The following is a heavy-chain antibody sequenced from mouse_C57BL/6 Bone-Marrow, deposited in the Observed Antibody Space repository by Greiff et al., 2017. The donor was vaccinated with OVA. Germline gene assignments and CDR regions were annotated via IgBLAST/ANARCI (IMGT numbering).Heavy chain of an antibody. J-gene: IGHJ2*01. CDR1: GYAFSSSW. Sequence: QVQLKQSGPELVKPGASVKISCKASGYAFSSSWMNWVKQRPGKGLEWIGRIYPGDGDTNYNGKFKGKATLTADKSASTAYMQLSSLTSEDSAVYFCAIWLRQAYYVDYWGQGTTLTVSS. CDR2: IYPGDGDT. V-gene: IGHV1-82*01. CDR3: AIWLRQAYYVDY. D-gene: IGHD2-2*01.